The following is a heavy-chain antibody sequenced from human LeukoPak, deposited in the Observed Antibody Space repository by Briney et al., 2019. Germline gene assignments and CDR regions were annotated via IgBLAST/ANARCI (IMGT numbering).Heavy chain of an antibody. CDR3: ARGFIAAAGQYYFDY. CDR1: GFTFGSYA. Sequence: GSLRLSCAASGFTFGSYAMSWVRQPPGKGLEWIGEINHSGSTNYNPSLKSRVTISVDTSKNQFSLKLSSVTAADTAVYYCARGFIAAAGQYYFDYWGQGTLVTVSS. V-gene: IGHV4-34*01. J-gene: IGHJ4*02. D-gene: IGHD6-13*01. CDR2: INHSGST.